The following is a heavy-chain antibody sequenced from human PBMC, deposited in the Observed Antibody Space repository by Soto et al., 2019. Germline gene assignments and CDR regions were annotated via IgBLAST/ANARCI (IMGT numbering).Heavy chain of an antibody. J-gene: IGHJ4*02. CDR2: ISSDGNHK. CDR3: ARWEQPLFDY. D-gene: IGHD1-26*01. CDR1: GFTVSSYT. Sequence: QVQLVESGGGVVQPGRSRRLSCAASGFTVSSYTMHWVRQAPGQGLEWVAVISSDGNHKYYTDSVKGRFTISRDTSTNTLYLQMNSLRAEDTAVYYCARWEQPLFDYWGQGTLVTVSS. V-gene: IGHV3-30-3*01.